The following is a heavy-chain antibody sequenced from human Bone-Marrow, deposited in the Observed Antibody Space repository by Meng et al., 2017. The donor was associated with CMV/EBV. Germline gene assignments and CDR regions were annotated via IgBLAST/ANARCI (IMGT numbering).Heavy chain of an antibody. Sequence: QVQLVQSGAGVKKPGSSVKFSLNASGYTVTDYYIHWVRQAPGQWLEWMGWINPNDDTNYAQNFQGRVTMTRDMSINTVYMELSRLTSDDTAVYYCARSSGWSRFDYWGLGTLVTVSS. CDR2: INPNDDT. D-gene: IGHD6-19*01. J-gene: IGHJ4*02. V-gene: IGHV1-2*02. CDR3: ARSSGWSRFDY. CDR1: GYTVTDYY.